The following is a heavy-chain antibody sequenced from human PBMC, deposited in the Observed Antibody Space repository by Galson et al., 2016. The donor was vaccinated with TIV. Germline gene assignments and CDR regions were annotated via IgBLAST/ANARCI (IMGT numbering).Heavy chain of an antibody. CDR2: IDWDGDK. J-gene: IGHJ4*02. Sequence: PALVKPTQTVTLTCTFSGFSLTTSGVSVVWIRQPPGKALEWLARIDWDGDKHFSASLKTRLSIAKDTSKSQVVLRLTDVDPVDTGTYYCALVSGGFSGLGPFDNWGQGTPVTVSS. D-gene: IGHD2-8*01. CDR3: ALVSGGFSGLGPFDN. CDR1: GFSLTTSGVS. V-gene: IGHV2-70*11.